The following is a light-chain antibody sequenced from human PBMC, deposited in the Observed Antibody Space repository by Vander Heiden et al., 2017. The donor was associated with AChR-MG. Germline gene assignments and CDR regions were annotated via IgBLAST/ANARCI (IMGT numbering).Light chain of an antibody. CDR3: QSYDSSLSGVV. V-gene: IGLV1-40*01. CDR1: SSNIGAGYD. CDR2: GNS. J-gene: IGLJ2*01. Sequence: QSVLTQPPSVSGAPGQRVTHPCTGSSSNIGAGYDVHWYQQLPRTAPKLLIYGNSNRPSGVPDRVSGAKSGTSASLAITGLQAEDEADYYCQSYDSSLSGVVFGGGTKLTVL.